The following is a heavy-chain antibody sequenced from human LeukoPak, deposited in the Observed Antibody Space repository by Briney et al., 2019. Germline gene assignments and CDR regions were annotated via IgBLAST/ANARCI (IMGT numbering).Heavy chain of an antibody. Sequence: ASVKVSCKASGYTFTGYYMHWVRQAPGQGLEWMGWINPNSGGTNYAQKFQGRVTMTRDTSISTAYMDLSRLRSDDTAVYYCARNTAPGYGLDVWGQGTPVTVSS. V-gene: IGHV1-2*02. CDR1: GYTFTGYY. J-gene: IGHJ6*02. D-gene: IGHD5-18*01. CDR2: INPNSGGT. CDR3: ARNTAPGYGLDV.